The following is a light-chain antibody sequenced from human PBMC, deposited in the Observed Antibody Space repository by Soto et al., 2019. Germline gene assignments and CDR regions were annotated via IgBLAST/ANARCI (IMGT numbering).Light chain of an antibody. V-gene: IGKV3-20*01. CDR1: QSVGSNF. J-gene: IGKJ4*01. CDR3: QQYGDSHLT. CDR2: GSA. Sequence: EIVVTQSPGTLSLSPGEGATLSCRASQSVGSNFLVWFQQRPGQAPRLVLYGSARRSTGIPDRFSGSGSGVDFTLTISRLEPEDFAVYYCQQYGDSHLTFGGGTKVEIK.